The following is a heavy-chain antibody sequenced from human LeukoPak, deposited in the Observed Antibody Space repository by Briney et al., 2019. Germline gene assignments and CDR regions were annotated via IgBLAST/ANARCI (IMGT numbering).Heavy chain of an antibody. D-gene: IGHD1-26*01. Sequence: ASVKVSCKAFGYTFTKEAISWVRQAPGQGLEWMGWISAYNGNTNYAQKLQGRVTMTTDTSTSTAYMELRSLRSDDTAVYYCARDKVGATTPFDYWGQGTLVTVSS. V-gene: IGHV1-18*01. J-gene: IGHJ4*02. CDR2: ISAYNGNT. CDR1: GYTFTKEA. CDR3: ARDKVGATTPFDY.